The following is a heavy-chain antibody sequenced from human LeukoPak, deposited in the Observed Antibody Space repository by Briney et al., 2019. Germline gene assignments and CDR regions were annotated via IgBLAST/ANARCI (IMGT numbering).Heavy chain of an antibody. Sequence: ASVKVSCKASGYTFTGYYMHWLRQAPGQGLEWMGWINPNSGGTNYAQKFQGRVTMTRDTSISTAYMELSRLRSDDTAVYYCARDSVVTDHFDYWGQGTLVTVSS. V-gene: IGHV1-2*02. D-gene: IGHD2-21*02. CDR1: GYTFTGYY. CDR2: INPNSGGT. CDR3: ARDSVVTDHFDY. J-gene: IGHJ4*02.